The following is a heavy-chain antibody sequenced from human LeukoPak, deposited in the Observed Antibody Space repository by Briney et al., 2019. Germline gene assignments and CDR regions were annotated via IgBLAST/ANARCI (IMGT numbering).Heavy chain of an antibody. Sequence: GASVKVSCKASGSTFTTYGISWVRQAPGQGLEWMGWISADNGNTNHAQKVQGRVTMTTDTSTSTAFMELRSLRSDDTAVYYCARDCGWYGCHVRNFDYWGQGTLVTVSS. V-gene: IGHV1-18*01. CDR2: ISADNGNT. D-gene: IGHD6-19*01. CDR3: ARDCGWYGCHVRNFDY. J-gene: IGHJ4*02. CDR1: GSTFTTYG.